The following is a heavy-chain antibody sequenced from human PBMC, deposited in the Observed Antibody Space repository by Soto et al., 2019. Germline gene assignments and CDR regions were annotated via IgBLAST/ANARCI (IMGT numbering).Heavy chain of an antibody. CDR1: GGSISSSIW. D-gene: IGHD3-9*01. CDR2: IHHSGST. CDR3: AKYNVLRSFVSLANSYAMAV. V-gene: IGHV4-4*02. Sequence: QVQLQESGPGPVKPSGTLSLTCAVSGGSISSSIWWNWVRQPPGKGLEWIGEIHHSGSTNYNPSLNSQVTISLDKSKNPFSLTLNSVTAAYTAAYYCAKYNVLRSFVSLANSYAMAVWGQGTTVTVSS. J-gene: IGHJ6*02.